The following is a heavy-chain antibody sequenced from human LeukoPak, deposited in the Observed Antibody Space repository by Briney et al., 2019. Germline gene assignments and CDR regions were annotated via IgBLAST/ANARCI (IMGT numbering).Heavy chain of an antibody. V-gene: IGHV3-48*01. D-gene: IGHD2-2*01. CDR3: AGGPKQQLLWGRASNGFDP. CDR1: GFTFSSYS. CDR2: IITSGSVT. Sequence: GGSLRLSCAASGFTFSSYSMIWVRQAPGKGLEWVSYIITSGSVTNYADSVRGRFLISRDNSKNMLYLQMNSLRAEDTAVYYCAGGPKQQLLWGRASNGFDPWGQGTLVTVSS. J-gene: IGHJ5*02.